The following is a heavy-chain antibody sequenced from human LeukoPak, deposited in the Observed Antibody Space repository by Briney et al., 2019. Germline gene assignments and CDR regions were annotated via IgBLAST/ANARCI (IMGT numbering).Heavy chain of an antibody. CDR3: ARVGLTGQPLYFDY. CDR2: IIPIFGTA. V-gene: IGHV1-69*05. CDR1: GGTFSIYA. D-gene: IGHD3-9*01. J-gene: IGHJ4*02. Sequence: VASVKVSCKASGGTFSIYAISWVRQAPGQGLEWMGGIIPIFGTANYAQKFQGRVTITTDESTSTAYMELSSLRSEDTAVYYCARVGLTGQPLYFDYWGQGTLVTVSS.